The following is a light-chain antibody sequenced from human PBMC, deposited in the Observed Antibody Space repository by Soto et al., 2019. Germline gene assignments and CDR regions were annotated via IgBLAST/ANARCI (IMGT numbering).Light chain of an antibody. J-gene: IGKJ1*01. V-gene: IGKV1-27*01. CDR3: QKYNSAPET. CDR1: QGISSY. Sequence: DIQMTQSPSSLSASVGDRVTITCRASQGISSYLAWYQQNPGKVPKVLIYAASTLHSGVPSRFSGSGSGTEFTLTISNVQPEDVATYYCQKYNSAPETFGQGTKVEIK. CDR2: AAS.